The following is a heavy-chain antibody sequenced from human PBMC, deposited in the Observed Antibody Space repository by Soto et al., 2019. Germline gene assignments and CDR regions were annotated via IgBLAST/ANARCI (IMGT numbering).Heavy chain of an antibody. V-gene: IGHV1-2*02. J-gene: IGHJ3*02. D-gene: IGHD3-3*01. CDR3: ARGGGVGVAGSAAFDM. CDR2: INPATGAA. CDR1: GYPVTAYY. Sequence: QLHLVQSGAVVKKPGASVTVSCSASGYPVTAYYMHWVRQAPGRGLEWMGGINPATGAAKYTQTFQGRVTMTRDTSTRTVFMELSGLTSEDPAVFYGARGGGVGVAGSAAFDMWGQGTLVTVSS.